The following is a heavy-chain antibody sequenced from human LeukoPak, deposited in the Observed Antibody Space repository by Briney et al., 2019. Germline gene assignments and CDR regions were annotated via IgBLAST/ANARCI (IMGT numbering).Heavy chain of an antibody. CDR3: AREVGYCSSTSCYAPDY. CDR2: IYTSGST. Sequence: SETLSLTCTVSGGSISSGSYYWSWIRQPAGKGLEWIGRIYTSGSTNYNPSLKGRVTISVDTSKNQFSLKLSSVTAADTAVYYCAREVGYCSSTSCYAPDYWGQGTLVTVSS. D-gene: IGHD2-2*01. CDR1: GGSISSGSYY. J-gene: IGHJ4*02. V-gene: IGHV4-61*02.